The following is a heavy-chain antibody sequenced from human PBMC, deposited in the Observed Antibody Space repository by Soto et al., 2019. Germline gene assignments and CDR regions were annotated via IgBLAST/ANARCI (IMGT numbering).Heavy chain of an antibody. Sequence: PGGSMRLSCAACGFTFSSYWMSWVRQATGKGLEWVANIKQDGSEKYYVDSVKGRFTISRDNAKNSLYLQMNSLRAEDTAVYYCARDIATIFGVVTTYYYYYMDVWGKGTTVTVSS. V-gene: IGHV3-7*01. J-gene: IGHJ6*03. CDR1: GFTFSSYW. D-gene: IGHD3-3*01. CDR3: ARDIATIFGVVTTYYYYYMDV. CDR2: IKQDGSEK.